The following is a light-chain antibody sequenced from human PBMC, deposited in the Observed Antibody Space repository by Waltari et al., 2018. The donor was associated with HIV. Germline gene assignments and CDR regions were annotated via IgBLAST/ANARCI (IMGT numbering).Light chain of an antibody. Sequence: QSALTQPASVSGSPGQSITISCTGTSSDVGGYNYVSWYQQHPGKAPKLSIYDVINRPSGGSTRLSGSESGNTSSRTISGLQSEDEAEYYCSSYTSSSVVFGGRTKRTVL. CDR1: SSDVGGYNY. CDR3: SSYTSSSVV. V-gene: IGLV2-14*03. CDR2: DVI. J-gene: IGLJ2*01.